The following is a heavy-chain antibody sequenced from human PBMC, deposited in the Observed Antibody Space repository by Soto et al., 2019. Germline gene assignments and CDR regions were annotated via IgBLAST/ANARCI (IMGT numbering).Heavy chain of an antibody. D-gene: IGHD3-10*01. Sequence: GASLRLSCAASGFTFSSYTMSWVRQAPGKGLEWVSAISGSGGSTYYADSVKGRFTISRDNSKNTLYLQMNSLRAEDTAVYYCAKQWFGELFRTYVFDYWCQGTLVTVS. CDR2: ISGSGGST. J-gene: IGHJ4*02. V-gene: IGHV3-23*01. CDR1: GFTFSSYT. CDR3: AKQWFGELFRTYVFDY.